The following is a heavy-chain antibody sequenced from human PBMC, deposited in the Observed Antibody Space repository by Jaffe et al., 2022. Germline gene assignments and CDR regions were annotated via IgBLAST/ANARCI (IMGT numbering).Heavy chain of an antibody. CDR3: ARYPRRGAVEWLF. D-gene: IGHD3-3*01. CDR1: GGSISSSTYY. Sequence: QLQLQESGPGLVKPSETLSLTCTVSGGSISSSTYYWGWIRQPPGKGLEWIGNIYYSGSTYYNPSLKSRVTISVDTSTNQFSLKLSSVTAADTAVYFCARYPRRGAVEWLFWGQGTLVTVSS. V-gene: IGHV4-39*01. CDR2: IYYSGST. J-gene: IGHJ4*02.